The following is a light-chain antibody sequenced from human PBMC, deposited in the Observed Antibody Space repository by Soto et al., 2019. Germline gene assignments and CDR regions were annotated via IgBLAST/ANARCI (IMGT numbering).Light chain of an antibody. Sequence: QSARTQPASVSWSPGQSITISCTGTRSDVGGYNFVSWYQQHPGKAPKLMIYDVSNRPSGVSNRFSGSKSGNTASLTISGLQAEDEADYYCSSYRSSSTGVFGTGTKLTVL. CDR1: RSDVGGYNF. V-gene: IGLV2-14*01. CDR2: DVS. J-gene: IGLJ1*01. CDR3: SSYRSSSTGV.